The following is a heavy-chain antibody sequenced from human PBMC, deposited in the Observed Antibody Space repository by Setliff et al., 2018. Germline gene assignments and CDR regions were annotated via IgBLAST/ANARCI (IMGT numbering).Heavy chain of an antibody. CDR1: GFTFSSYA. Sequence: PGESLKISCAGSGFTFSSYAMSWVRQAPGKGLEWVSTISDSGGSTYYADSVKGRFTISRDSSKNTLYLQMNSLRAEDTAVYYRAKLRYYYDSSGYYYRFDYFYYYMDV. J-gene: IGHJ6*03. CDR3: AKLRYYYDSSGYYYRFDYFYYYMDV. D-gene: IGHD3-22*01. V-gene: IGHV3-23*01. CDR2: ISDSGGST.